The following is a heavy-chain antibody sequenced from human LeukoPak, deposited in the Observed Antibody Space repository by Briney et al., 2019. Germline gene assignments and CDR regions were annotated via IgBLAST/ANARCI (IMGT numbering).Heavy chain of an antibody. CDR3: ARMGAIAGASANPDY. CDR1: GGTFNNFA. CDR2: ILPIFGTT. D-gene: IGHD4/OR15-4a*01. V-gene: IGHV1-69*13. J-gene: IGHJ4*02. Sequence: SVKVSCKASGGTFNNFAFSWVRLAPGQGLEWMGGILPIFGTTNNAQKFQGRITITADASTSTVYMDLRSLRSEDTAVYYCARMGAIAGASANPDYWGQGTLVTVSS.